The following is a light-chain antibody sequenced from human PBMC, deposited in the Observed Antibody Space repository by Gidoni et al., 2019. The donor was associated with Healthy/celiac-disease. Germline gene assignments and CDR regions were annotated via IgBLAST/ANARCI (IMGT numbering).Light chain of an antibody. CDR2: QDS. Sequence: SELPPPPSVSVSPGQTASITCSGDKLGDKYACWYQQKPGQSPVLVIYQDSKRPSGIPERFSGSNSGNTATLTISGTQAMDEADYYCQAWDSSTAAVFGGGTKLTVL. J-gene: IGLJ2*01. CDR1: KLGDKY. V-gene: IGLV3-1*01. CDR3: QAWDSSTAAV.